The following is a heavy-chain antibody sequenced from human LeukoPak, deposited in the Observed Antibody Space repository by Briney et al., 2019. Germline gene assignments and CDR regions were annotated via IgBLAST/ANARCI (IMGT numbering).Heavy chain of an antibody. V-gene: IGHV4-61*02. Sequence: SETLSLTCTVSGGSISSGSYYWSWIRQPAGKGLEWIGRIYTTGSTNYNPSLKSRVTISVDTSKNQFSLKLSSVTAADTAVYYCARVPSYYYGSGSYYGYYYMDVWGKGTTVTVSS. CDR3: ARVPSYYYGSGSYYGYYYMDV. CDR1: GGSISSGSYY. CDR2: IYTTGST. J-gene: IGHJ6*03. D-gene: IGHD3-10*01.